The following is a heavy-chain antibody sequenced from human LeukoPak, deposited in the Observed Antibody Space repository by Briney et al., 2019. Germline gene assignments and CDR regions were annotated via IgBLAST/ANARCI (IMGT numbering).Heavy chain of an antibody. Sequence: PGGSLRLSCAASGFSFSSHWMHWVRQLPGTGLEWVSRINSDGSTTTYADSVKGRFTISRDNSKNTLHLQMDSLRAEDTAVYYCARAGYGSGIYMDVWGKGTTVT. CDR2: INSDGSTT. D-gene: IGHD3-10*01. J-gene: IGHJ6*03. CDR1: GFSFSSHW. CDR3: ARAGYGSGIYMDV. V-gene: IGHV3-74*03.